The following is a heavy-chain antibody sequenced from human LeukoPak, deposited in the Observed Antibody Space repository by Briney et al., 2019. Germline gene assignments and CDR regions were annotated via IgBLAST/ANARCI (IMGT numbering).Heavy chain of an antibody. Sequence: APVKVSCKASGYTFTGYYMHWVRQAPGQGLEWMGRINPNSGGTNYAQKFQGRVTMTRDTSISTAYMELSRLRSDDTAVYYCARDVVVTNFDHWGQGTLVTVSS. J-gene: IGHJ4*02. V-gene: IGHV1-2*06. CDR2: INPNSGGT. D-gene: IGHD2-15*01. CDR1: GYTFTGYY. CDR3: ARDVVVTNFDH.